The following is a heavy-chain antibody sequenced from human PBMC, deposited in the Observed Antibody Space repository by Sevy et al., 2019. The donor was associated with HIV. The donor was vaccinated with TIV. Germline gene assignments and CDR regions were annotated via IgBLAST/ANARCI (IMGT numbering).Heavy chain of an antibody. V-gene: IGHV3-23*01. CDR2: FSFGGGRI. CDR1: GFTFAKYS. D-gene: IGHD2-8*01. J-gene: IGHJ4*02. Sequence: GGSLRLSCAASGFTFAKYSLSWVRQAPGKGLEWVSIFSFGGGRINYADSVKGRFTISRDDSKNTLVLQMNCLRAEDSATYICAREGCTQPHDYWGQGTLVTVSS. CDR3: AREGCTQPHDY.